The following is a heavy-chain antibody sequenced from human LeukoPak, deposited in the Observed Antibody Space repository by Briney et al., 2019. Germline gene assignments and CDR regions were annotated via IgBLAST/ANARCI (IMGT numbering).Heavy chain of an antibody. CDR3: ARAIAVAGYFYYYGMDV. D-gene: IGHD6-19*01. J-gene: IGHJ6*02. Sequence: ASVKVSCKASGGTFSSYAISWVRQAPGQGLEWMGGIIPIFGTANYAQKFQGRVTITADESTSTAYMELSCLRSEDTAVYYCARAIAVAGYFYYYGMDVWGQGTTVTVSS. V-gene: IGHV1-69*13. CDR1: GGTFSSYA. CDR2: IIPIFGTA.